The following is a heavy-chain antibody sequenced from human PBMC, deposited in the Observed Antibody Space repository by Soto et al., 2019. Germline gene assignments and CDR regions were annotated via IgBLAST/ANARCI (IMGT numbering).Heavy chain of an antibody. Sequence: QVPLVQSGAEVKKPGASVKVSCKASGYTFTGYYMHWVPQAPGQGLEWMGWINSNSGRTDYAQQLQGRVTMTRDTAISTAYMALSSLRSDDTAVNYCAREIVGSGYYGSGRINWFDPWGQGTLVTVSS. CDR1: GYTFTGYY. CDR3: AREIVGSGYYGSGRINWFDP. CDR2: INSNSGRT. V-gene: IGHV1-2*02. D-gene: IGHD3-10*01. J-gene: IGHJ5*02.